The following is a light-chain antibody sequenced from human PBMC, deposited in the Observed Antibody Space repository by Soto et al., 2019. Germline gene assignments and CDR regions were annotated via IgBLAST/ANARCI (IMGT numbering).Light chain of an antibody. CDR3: SSYAGSNNLV. CDR2: EVS. V-gene: IGLV2-8*01. CDR1: SSDIGGYDY. J-gene: IGLJ3*02. Sequence: QSVLTQPPSASGSPGQSVTISCTGTSSDIGGYDYVSWYQQHPGKAPKLIIHEVSKRPSGVPDRFSGSKSGNTASLTVSGLQAEDEADYYCSSYAGSNNLVFAGGTQLTVL.